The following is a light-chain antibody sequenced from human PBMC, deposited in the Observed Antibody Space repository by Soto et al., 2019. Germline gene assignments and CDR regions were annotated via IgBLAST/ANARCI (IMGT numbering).Light chain of an antibody. CDR1: SSNIGSGYD. CDR3: QSYESPLSGSEVV. V-gene: IGLV1-40*01. CDR2: GNT. Sequence: QSVLTQPPSVSGAPGQGVTISCTGSSSNIGSGYDVHWYQQFPGTAPKLLIYGNTNRPSGVPDRFSGSKSGTSASLAITGLQAEDEAVYYCQSYESPLSGSEVVFGGGTKLTVL. J-gene: IGLJ2*01.